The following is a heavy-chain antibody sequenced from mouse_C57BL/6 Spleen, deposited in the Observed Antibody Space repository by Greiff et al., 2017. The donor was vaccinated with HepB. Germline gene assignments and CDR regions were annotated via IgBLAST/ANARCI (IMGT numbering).Heavy chain of an antibody. D-gene: IGHD2-5*01. V-gene: IGHV1-19*01. J-gene: IGHJ4*01. Sequence: VQLQQSGPVLVKPGASVKMSCKASGYTFTDYYMNWVKQSHGKSLEWIGVINPYNGGTSYNQKFKGKATLTVDKSSSTAYMELNSLTSEDSAVYYCARNYYSNWGYYAMDYWGQGTSVTVSS. CDR3: ARNYYSNWGYYAMDY. CDR2: INPYNGGT. CDR1: GYTFTDYY.